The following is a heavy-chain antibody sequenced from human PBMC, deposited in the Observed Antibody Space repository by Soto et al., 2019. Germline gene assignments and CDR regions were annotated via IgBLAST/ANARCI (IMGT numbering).Heavy chain of an antibody. Sequence: PSAKVSWKASGYSFTAYYIHWVRQATGQGLEWMGIINPSVGNTRYTQKFQGRVTITRDTSASTAYMELSSLRSEDTAVYYCARGGMTTVTTYYYYGMDVWGRGTTVTVSS. CDR3: ARGGMTTVTTYYYYGMDV. V-gene: IGHV1-46*01. CDR1: GYSFTAYY. CDR2: INPSVGNT. J-gene: IGHJ6*02. D-gene: IGHD4-17*01.